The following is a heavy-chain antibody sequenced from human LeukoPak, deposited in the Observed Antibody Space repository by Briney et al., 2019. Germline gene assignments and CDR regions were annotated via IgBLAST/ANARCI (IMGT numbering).Heavy chain of an antibody. D-gene: IGHD2/OR15-2a*01. CDR3: ARGPKYYYYYYYGMDV. CDR2: INHSGST. J-gene: IGHJ6*02. V-gene: IGHV4-34*01. CDR1: GGSFSGYH. Sequence: SETLSLICAVYGGSFSGYHWSWLRQPPGKGLEWIGEINHSGSTNYNPSLKSRVTISVDTSKNQFSLKLSSVTAADTAVYYCARGPKYYYYYYYGMDVWGQGTTVTVSS.